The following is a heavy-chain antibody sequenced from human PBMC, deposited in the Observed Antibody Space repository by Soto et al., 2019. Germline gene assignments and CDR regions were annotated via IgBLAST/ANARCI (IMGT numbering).Heavy chain of an antibody. Sequence: QVQLVQSGAEVKKPGSSVTVSCKASGGTFSSYTISWVRQAPGQGLEWMGGIIPIFGTANYAQKFQGRVTMTADASTSQAYMELSSRRSEDTAVYYCARGNHRWLQLWYFDLWGRGTLVTVSS. V-gene: IGHV1-69*12. D-gene: IGHD5-12*01. J-gene: IGHJ2*01. CDR1: GGTFSSYT. CDR3: ARGNHRWLQLWYFDL. CDR2: IIPIFGTA.